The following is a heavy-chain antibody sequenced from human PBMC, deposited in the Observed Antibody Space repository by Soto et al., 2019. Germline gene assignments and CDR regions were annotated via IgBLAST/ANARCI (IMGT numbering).Heavy chain of an antibody. V-gene: IGHV3-23*01. CDR3: TKDKWPDGVWDFDY. CDR1: GFTFNLYT. J-gene: IGHJ4*02. D-gene: IGHD4-17*01. CDR2: IIGNDGST. Sequence: PGGSLRLSCAASGFTFNLYTMTWVRQTPGKGLEWVSSIIGNDGSTYYADAVKGRFTISRDNSKNMLYLQMNSLRVDDTAIYYCTKDKWPDGVWDFDYWGQGTLVTVSS.